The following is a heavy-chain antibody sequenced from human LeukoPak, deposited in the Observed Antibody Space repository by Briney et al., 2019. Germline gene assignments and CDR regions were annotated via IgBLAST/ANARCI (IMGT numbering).Heavy chain of an antibody. D-gene: IGHD3-16*01. CDR2: INAGNGNT. Sequence: ASVKVTRKSSGYTFTSYALHWVRQPPAQRLEWVGGINAGNGNTKYSQKFHGRVTITIDTSPSTAYMELSSQRSDDTAVYYCGRAFGVGLSGDPWGQGTLVTVSS. CDR1: GYTFTSYA. J-gene: IGHJ5*02. CDR3: GRAFGVGLSGDP. V-gene: IGHV1-3*01.